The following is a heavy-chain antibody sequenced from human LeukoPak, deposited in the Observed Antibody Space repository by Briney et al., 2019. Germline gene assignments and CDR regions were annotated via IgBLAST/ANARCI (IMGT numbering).Heavy chain of an antibody. CDR2: ISWDSGSI. D-gene: IGHD5-12*01. CDR1: GFTFDDYA. J-gene: IGHJ4*02. Sequence: PGGSLRLSCAASGFTFDDYAMHWVRQAPGKGLEWVSRISWDSGSIGYAGSVKGRFTISRDNAKNSLYLQMNSLRAEDTALYYWAKDQAPDIVATVTFDYWGQGTLVTVSS. V-gene: IGHV3-9*01. CDR3: AKDQAPDIVATVTFDY.